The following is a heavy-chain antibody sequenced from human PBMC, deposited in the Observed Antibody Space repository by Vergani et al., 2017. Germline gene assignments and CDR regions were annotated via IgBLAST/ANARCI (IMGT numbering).Heavy chain of an antibody. D-gene: IGHD3-22*01. CDR1: GFTFSSYS. J-gene: IGHJ4*02. CDR2: ITSSSTTI. V-gene: IGHV3-48*02. Sequence: EVQLVESGGGLAQPGGSLRLSCAASGFTFSSYSMNWVRQAPGKGLEWVSYITSSSTTIYYADSVKGRFTISRDNAKNSLSLQMNSLRDEDTAVYYCARGPPTYDSSAYYYYWGQGTLVTVSS. CDR3: ARGPPTYDSSAYYYY.